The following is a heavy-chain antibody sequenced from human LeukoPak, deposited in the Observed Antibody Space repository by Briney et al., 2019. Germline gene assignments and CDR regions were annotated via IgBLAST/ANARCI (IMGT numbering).Heavy chain of an antibody. V-gene: IGHV4-30-2*01. CDR1: GVSISSGGNS. J-gene: IGHJ6*02. D-gene: IGHD3-10*01. CDR2: IYDTGST. CDR3: ANSGSYHYYHYGMDV. Sequence: SETLSLTCAVSGVSISSGGNSWNWIRQPPGKGLEWIGHIYDTGSTCYNLSLKSRVTISVDKSKNQFSLRLRSVTAADTAVYYCANSGSYHYYHYGMDVWGQGTTVTVSS.